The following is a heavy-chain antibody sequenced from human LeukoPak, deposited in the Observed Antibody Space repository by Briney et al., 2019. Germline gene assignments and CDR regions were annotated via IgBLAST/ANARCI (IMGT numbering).Heavy chain of an antibody. Sequence: ASVKVSRKASGYTFTSYYIDWVRQAPGQGLEWMGVINPGGGSTRYAQKFQGRVTMTGDPSTRTVYMELSSLTSDDTAVYYCARGTTDDYWGQGTPVTVSS. V-gene: IGHV1-46*01. J-gene: IGHJ4*02. CDR1: GYTFTSYY. D-gene: IGHD1-1*01. CDR2: INPGGGST. CDR3: ARGTTDDY.